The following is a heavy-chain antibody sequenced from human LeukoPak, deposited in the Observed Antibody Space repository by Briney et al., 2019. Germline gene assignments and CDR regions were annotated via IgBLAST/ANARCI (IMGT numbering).Heavy chain of an antibody. Sequence: GGSLRLSCAASGFLFNSHHMNWVRQAPGKGLEWISYITSSSSKIYYADSVEGRFTISRDNSKNTLYLQMNSLRAEDTAVYYCAKDGDGRYVYYFDYWGQGTLVTVSS. D-gene: IGHD2-2*01. V-gene: IGHV3-48*01. CDR1: GFLFNSHH. J-gene: IGHJ4*02. CDR2: ITSSSSKI. CDR3: AKDGDGRYVYYFDY.